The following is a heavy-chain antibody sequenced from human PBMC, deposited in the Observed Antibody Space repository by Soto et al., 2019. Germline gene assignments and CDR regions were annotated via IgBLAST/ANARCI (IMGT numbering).Heavy chain of an antibody. CDR2: ISSNSAYI. J-gene: IGHJ5*02. V-gene: IGHV3-21*01. CDR1: GFTFLSFT. CDR3: TRDASRDSSARGWFDP. Sequence: GXSLGLSFAASGFTFLSFTMNWVRQAPGKGLEWVSTISSNSAYIYYTDALRGRFTISRDNAKNSLHLQMNSLRAEDKAVYYCTRDASRDSSARGWFDPWGPGTLVTVSS. D-gene: IGHD6-13*01.